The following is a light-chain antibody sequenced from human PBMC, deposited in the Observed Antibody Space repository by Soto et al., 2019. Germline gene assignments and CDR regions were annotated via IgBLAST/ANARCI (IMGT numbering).Light chain of an antibody. J-gene: IGLJ1*01. CDR2: EVS. V-gene: IGLV2-14*01. Sequence: QSALTQPASVSGSPGQSITISCTGTSSDVGGYNYVSWYQQHPGKVPKLIIYEVSNRPSGVSNRFSGSKSGNTASLTISGLQAEDEADYYCNSYTNSHTYVFGPGTKVTVL. CDR3: NSYTNSHTYV. CDR1: SSDVGGYNY.